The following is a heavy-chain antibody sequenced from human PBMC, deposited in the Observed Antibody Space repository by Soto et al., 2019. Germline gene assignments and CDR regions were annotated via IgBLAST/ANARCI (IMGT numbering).Heavy chain of an antibody. V-gene: IGHV1-46*03. J-gene: IGHJ6*03. Sequence: QVQLVQSGAEVKKPGASVKVSCKASGYTFTSYYMHWVRQAPGQGLEWMGIINPSGGSTSYAQKFQVRVTMTRDTSTSTVYMELSSLRSEDTAVYYCARGTWGVRYYYYYMDVWGKGTTVTVSS. D-gene: IGHD3-16*01. CDR2: INPSGGST. CDR3: ARGTWGVRYYYYYMDV. CDR1: GYTFTSYY.